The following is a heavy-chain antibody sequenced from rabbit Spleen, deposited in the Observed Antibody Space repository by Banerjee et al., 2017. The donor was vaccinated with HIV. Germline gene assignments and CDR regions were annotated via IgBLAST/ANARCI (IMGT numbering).Heavy chain of an antibody. CDR3: SRDAGSYDYIDGYFNL. V-gene: IGHV1S40*01. CDR1: GFSFSSSDY. CDR2: IAGGSSGFT. D-gene: IGHD8-1*01. J-gene: IGHJ4*01. Sequence: QSLEESGGDLVKPGGTLTLTCTASGFSFSSSDYMCWVRQAPGKGLEWISCIAGGSSGFTYSATWAKGRFPISKTSSTMVTLQMTSLTAADTATYFCSRDAGSYDYIDGYFNLWGPGTLVSVS.